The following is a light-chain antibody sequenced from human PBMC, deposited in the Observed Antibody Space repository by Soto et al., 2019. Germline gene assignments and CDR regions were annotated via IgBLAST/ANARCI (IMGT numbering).Light chain of an antibody. Sequence: DIQMTQSPSSLSASVGDTVTITCRASQGISNDLGWYQQKPGKAPKRLIYAASSLQSGVPSRFSGYGSGTEFTLTISSLQPEDSATYYCLQLSSFPPVVGQGTKLEIK. CDR1: QGISND. CDR3: LQLSSFPPV. V-gene: IGKV1-17*01. CDR2: AAS. J-gene: IGKJ2*01.